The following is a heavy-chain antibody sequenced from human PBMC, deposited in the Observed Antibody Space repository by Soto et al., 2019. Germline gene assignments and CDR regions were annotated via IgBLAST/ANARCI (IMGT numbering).Heavy chain of an antibody. CDR3: AKDSVDRNGLSDSFDR. CDR2: IGGDGGSP. Sequence: HPGCSLRQTVVDSQCTYLGDRIIWIRQAPGKGLEWVSVIGGDGGSPYYADSVKGRFTVSRDDSKNTLYLQIDSLRAEDTAVYYCAKDSVDRNGLSDSFDRWGQGTLVTVS. CDR1: QCTYLGDR. D-gene: IGHD3-3*01. J-gene: IGHJ3*02. V-gene: IGHV3-23*01.